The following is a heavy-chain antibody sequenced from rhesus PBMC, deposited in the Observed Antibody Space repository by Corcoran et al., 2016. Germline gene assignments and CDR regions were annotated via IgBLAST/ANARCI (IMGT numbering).Heavy chain of an antibody. D-gene: IGHD1-26*01. Sequence: QVQLQESGPGLVKPSETLSLTCTVSGGSISDSYYWNWIRQPPGKGLEWMGRIYGCGRSTSYNPSLKSRVTISKDASKNQFSLKLSSVTAADTAVYYCVSPYNYPNSLDVWGRGVLVTVSS. CDR2: IYGCGRST. V-gene: IGHV4-92*01. J-gene: IGHJ5-2*02. CDR1: GGSISDSYY. CDR3: VSPYNYPNSLDV.